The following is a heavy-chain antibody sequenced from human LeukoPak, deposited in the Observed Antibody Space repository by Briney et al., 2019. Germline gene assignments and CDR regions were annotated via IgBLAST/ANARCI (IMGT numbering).Heavy chain of an antibody. CDR2: ISSDGVYT. CDR1: GFTFNLYS. CDR3: ARGGYSSGWYRD. J-gene: IGHJ4*02. Sequence: GGSLRLSCLASGFTFNLYSMHWVRQAPGKGLEFVSVISSDGVYTYYAYSVKGRFTISRDNSKNTVYLQMSSLRAEDTAVYYCARGGYSSGWYRDWGQGTLVTVSS. D-gene: IGHD6-19*01. V-gene: IGHV3-64D*08.